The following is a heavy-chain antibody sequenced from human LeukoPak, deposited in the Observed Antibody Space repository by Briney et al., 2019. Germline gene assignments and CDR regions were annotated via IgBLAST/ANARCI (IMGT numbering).Heavy chain of an antibody. CDR2: ISSSSSYI. D-gene: IGHD2-15*01. J-gene: IGHJ3*02. CDR3: ARDGGNDAFDI. V-gene: IGHV3-21*01. Sequence: WVSSISSSSSYIYYADSVKGRFTISRDNAKNSLYLQMNSLRAEDTAVYYCARDGGNDAFDIWGQGTMVTVSS.